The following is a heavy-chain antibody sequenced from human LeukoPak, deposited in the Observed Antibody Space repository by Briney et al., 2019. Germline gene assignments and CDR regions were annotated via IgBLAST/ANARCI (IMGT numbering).Heavy chain of an antibody. J-gene: IGHJ4*02. D-gene: IGHD3-3*01. CDR2: INQAGTDA. V-gene: IGHV3-7*01. CDR1: GFTFSDYW. CDR3: GRGDPEC. Sequence: PGGSLRLTCTGTGFTFSDYWMDWVRQAPGKGLEWVANINQAGTDAYYVDSVKGRFTISRDNAKNLLFLQMNSLRAEDTAVYYCGRGDPECWGQGALVTVSS.